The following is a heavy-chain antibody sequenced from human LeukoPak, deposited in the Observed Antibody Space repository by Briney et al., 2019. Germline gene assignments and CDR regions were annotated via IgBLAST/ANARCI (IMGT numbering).Heavy chain of an antibody. CDR1: GGSISSSSYY. J-gene: IGHJ6*03. CDR3: ATLLYATARDYYMDV. V-gene: IGHV4-39*07. Sequence: SETLSLTCTVSGGSISSSSYYWGWIRQPPGKGLEWIGGIYYSGSTYYNPSLKSRVTISVDTSKNQFSLKLSSVTAADTAVYYCATLLYATARDYYMDVWGKGTTVTVSS. CDR2: IYYSGST. D-gene: IGHD2/OR15-2a*01.